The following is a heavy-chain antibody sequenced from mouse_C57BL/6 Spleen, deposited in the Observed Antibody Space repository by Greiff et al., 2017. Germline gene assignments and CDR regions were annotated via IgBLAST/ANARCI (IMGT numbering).Heavy chain of an antibody. J-gene: IGHJ4*01. V-gene: IGHV5-6*01. CDR1: GFTFSSYG. Sequence: EVKVVESGGDLVKPGGSLKLSCAASGFTFSSYGMSWVRQTPDKRLEWVATISSGGSYTYYPDSVKGRFTISRDNAKNTLYLQMSSLKSEDTAMYYCARGDYAYAMDYWGQGTSVTVSS. CDR3: ARGDYAYAMDY. D-gene: IGHD2-4*01. CDR2: ISSGGSYT.